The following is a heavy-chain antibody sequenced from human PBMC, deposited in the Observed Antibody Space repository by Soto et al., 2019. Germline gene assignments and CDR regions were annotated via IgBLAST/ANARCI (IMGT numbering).Heavy chain of an antibody. CDR2: ISFDRSNI. J-gene: IGHJ3*02. CDR3: ARDVSIAVASIADFES. D-gene: IGHD6-6*01. Sequence: SLILSCASSQFSFRSYAMHWIRQSPGKGLEWVAVISFDRSNIHYADSVRVRFTISRDNAKNSLYLQMNSLRAEDTAVYYCARDVSIAVASIADFESWGQGKMVTV. V-gene: IGHV3-30-3*01. CDR1: QFSFRSYA.